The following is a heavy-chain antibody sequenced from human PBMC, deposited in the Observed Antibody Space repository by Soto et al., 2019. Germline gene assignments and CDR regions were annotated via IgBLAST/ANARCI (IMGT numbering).Heavy chain of an antibody. V-gene: IGHV4-34*01. Sequence: ETVSLTCSVYGGSFSVYDWRWIRQPPGKGLEWIGEINHSGSTNYNPSLRSRVTISVDTSKNQFSLKLSSVTAADTAVYYCARVNFWSGYYSVDWFDPWGQGTLVTVSS. CDR1: GGSFSVYD. D-gene: IGHD3-3*01. CDR2: INHSGST. J-gene: IGHJ5*02. CDR3: ARVNFWSGYYSVDWFDP.